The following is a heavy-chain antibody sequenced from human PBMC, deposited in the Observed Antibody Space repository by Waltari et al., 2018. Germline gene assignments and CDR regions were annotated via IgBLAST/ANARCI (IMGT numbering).Heavy chain of an antibody. J-gene: IGHJ4*02. Sequence: QVQLVESGGNVVQPGGSLRLSCAASGFTFSNFGMHWVRQAPGKGLDWVAFIRYDGDNKDYADSVKGRFTISRDNAKNTLYLQMNSLRVEDTAVYYCAKTGGAFCTSTSCYVDCWGQGTLVTVAS. D-gene: IGHD2-2*01. CDR2: IRYDGDNK. CDR3: AKTGGAFCTSTSCYVDC. CDR1: GFTFSNFG. V-gene: IGHV3-30*02.